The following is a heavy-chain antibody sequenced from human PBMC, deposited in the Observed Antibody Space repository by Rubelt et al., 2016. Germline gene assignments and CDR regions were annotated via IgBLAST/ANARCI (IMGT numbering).Heavy chain of an antibody. V-gene: IGHV1-18*01. CDR3: ARATNWNYAFDI. Sequence: QVQLVQSGAEVKKPGASVKVSCKASGYTFSKYGISWVRQAPGQGLEWMGWISVNSGDTKYAQKRPGRVTMTTDTSTSTAYMELTSLRSDDTAVYSCARATNWNYAFDIWGQGTMVTVSS. D-gene: IGHD1-7*01. CDR1: GYTFSKYG. J-gene: IGHJ3*02. CDR2: ISVNSGDT.